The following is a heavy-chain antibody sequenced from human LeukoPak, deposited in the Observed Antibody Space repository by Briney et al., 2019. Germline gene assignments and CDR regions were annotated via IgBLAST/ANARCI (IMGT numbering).Heavy chain of an antibody. CDR2: IHHSGKT. Sequence: SETLSLTCTVSGDSVSSTYWWTWVRQPPGKGLDWIGEIHHSGKTNFNPSLKTRVTMSVDTSKNQFSLKLTSVTAADTAVYYCARDCGYDGYYYHGLDVWGEGTTVTVSS. CDR3: ARDCGYDGYYYHGLDV. J-gene: IGHJ6*04. D-gene: IGHD5-12*01. CDR1: GDSVSSTYW. V-gene: IGHV4-4*02.